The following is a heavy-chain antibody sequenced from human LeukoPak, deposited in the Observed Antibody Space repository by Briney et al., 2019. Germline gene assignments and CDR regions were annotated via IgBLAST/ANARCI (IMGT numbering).Heavy chain of an antibody. CDR3: ARAYPYCSGGSCYDYFDY. J-gene: IGHJ4*02. CDR2: IYYSGST. Sequence: PSETLSLTCTVSGGSISRYHWYWIRQPPGKGLEWIGSIYYSGSTYYNPSLKSRVTISVDTSKNQFSLKLSSVTAADTAVYYCARAYPYCSGGSCYDYFDYWGQGTLVTVSS. D-gene: IGHD2-15*01. CDR1: GGSISRYH. V-gene: IGHV4-39*07.